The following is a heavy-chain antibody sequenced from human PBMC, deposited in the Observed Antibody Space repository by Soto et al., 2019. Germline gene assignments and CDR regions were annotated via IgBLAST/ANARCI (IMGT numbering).Heavy chain of an antibody. CDR2: SRNKANSYST. CDR3: ARFSGSYPRGLDY. Sequence: EVQLVESGGGLVQPGGSLRLSCAASGFTFSDHSMDWVRQAPGKGLEWVGRSRNKANSYSTEYAASVKGRFTISRDESKNSLYLQMNSLKTEDTAVYYCARFSGSYPRGLDYWGQGTLVTDSS. D-gene: IGHD1-26*01. CDR1: GFTFSDHS. J-gene: IGHJ4*02. V-gene: IGHV3-72*01.